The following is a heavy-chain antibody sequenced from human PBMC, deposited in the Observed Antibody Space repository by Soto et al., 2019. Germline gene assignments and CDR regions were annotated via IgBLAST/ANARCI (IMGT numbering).Heavy chain of an antibody. Sequence: SETLSLTCTVSGGSISSSSYYWGWIRQPPGKGLEWIGSIYYSGSTYYNPSLKSRVTISVDTSKNQFSLKLSSVTAADTAVYYCARHLRASGSRVAGTLPFDYWGQGTLVTVSS. J-gene: IGHJ4*02. CDR3: ARHLRASGSRVAGTLPFDY. D-gene: IGHD6-19*01. CDR2: IYYSGST. CDR1: GGSISSSSYY. V-gene: IGHV4-39*01.